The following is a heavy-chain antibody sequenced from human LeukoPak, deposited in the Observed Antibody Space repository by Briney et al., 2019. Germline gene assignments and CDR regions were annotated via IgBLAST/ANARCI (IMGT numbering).Heavy chain of an antibody. CDR2: ISGSGSGGST. D-gene: IGHD5-24*01. CDR1: GFTFGSSA. CDR3: AKSGYNRFDY. V-gene: IGHV3-23*01. Sequence: GGSLRLSCAASGFTFGSSAMSWVRQAPGKGLEWVSSISGSGSGGSTYYADSVKGRFTTSRDNSKNTLYLQMNSLRAEDTAVYYCAKSGYNRFDYWGQGTLVPSPQ. J-gene: IGHJ4*02.